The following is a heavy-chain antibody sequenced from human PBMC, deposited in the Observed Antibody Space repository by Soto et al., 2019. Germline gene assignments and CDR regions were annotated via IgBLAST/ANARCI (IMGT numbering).Heavy chain of an antibody. CDR1: GGPMNNYY. J-gene: IGHJ6*02. V-gene: IGHV4-59*08. CDR3: ARQGFGELHGLVDV. D-gene: IGHD3-10*01. CDR2: MGYNGFT. Sequence: QVQLQESGPGLVKPSETLSLTCTISGGPMNNYYCSWFRQPRGQGLECIGYMGYNGFTRYNPSLRSRVAISLDTAKNQFSLNLSSVTAADTALYYCARQGFGELHGLVDVWGQGITVTVSS.